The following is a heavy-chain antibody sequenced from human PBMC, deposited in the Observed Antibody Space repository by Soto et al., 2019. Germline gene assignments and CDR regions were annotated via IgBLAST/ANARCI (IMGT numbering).Heavy chain of an antibody. D-gene: IGHD2-8*02. CDR1: GFAFGKYW. V-gene: IGHV3-7*01. J-gene: IGHJ4*02. CDR2: IERDGSDT. CDR3: ARPRSADHAAYGWDI. Sequence: GGSLRLSCVASGFAFGKYWMTWVRQPPGRGLEWVANIERDGSDTSYVDSVKGRFTISRDNAKNSVYLQTSSLRLEDTAVYYCARPRSADHAAYGWDIWGQGTQVTVSS.